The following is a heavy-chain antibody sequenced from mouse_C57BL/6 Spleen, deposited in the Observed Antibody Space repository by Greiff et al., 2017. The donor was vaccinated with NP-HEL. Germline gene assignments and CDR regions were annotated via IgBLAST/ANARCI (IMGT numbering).Heavy chain of an antibody. CDR2: ISYDGSN. CDR1: GYSITSGYY. D-gene: IGHD4-1*01. Sequence: VQLQQSGPGLVKPSQSLSLTCSVTGYSITSGYYWNWIRQFPGNKLEWMGYISYDGSNNYNPSLKNRISITRDTSKNQFFLKLNSVTTEDTATYYCAREEANWSYAMDYWGQGTSVTVSS. V-gene: IGHV3-6*01. J-gene: IGHJ4*01. CDR3: AREEANWSYAMDY.